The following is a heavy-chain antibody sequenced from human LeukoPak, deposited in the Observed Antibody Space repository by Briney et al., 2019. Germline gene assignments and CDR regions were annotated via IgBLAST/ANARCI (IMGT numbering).Heavy chain of an antibody. D-gene: IGHD3-9*01. CDR2: INSDGSSA. CDR3: ARASYDISDY. Sequence: GGSLRLSCAASGFSFSSYWMHWVRQAPGKGLVWVSRINSDGSSATYADSVKGRFTISRDNAKNTLYLQIISLRAEDTAVYYCARASYDISDYWGQGTLVTVSS. CDR1: GFSFSSYW. J-gene: IGHJ4*02. V-gene: IGHV3-74*01.